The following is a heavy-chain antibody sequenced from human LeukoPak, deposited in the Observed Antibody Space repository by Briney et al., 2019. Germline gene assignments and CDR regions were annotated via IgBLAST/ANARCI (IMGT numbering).Heavy chain of an antibody. CDR3: ARDSAPGYYGSGSYLS. Sequence: SETLSLTCTVSGGSISSRGFYWGWIRQPPGTGLEWIGSIYYSGSTYYNPSLKSRVTISVDMSKNQFSLKLSSVTAADTAVYYCARDSAPGYYGSGSYLSWGQGTLVTVSS. CDR2: IYYSGST. D-gene: IGHD3-10*01. V-gene: IGHV4-39*07. CDR1: GGSISSRGFY. J-gene: IGHJ5*02.